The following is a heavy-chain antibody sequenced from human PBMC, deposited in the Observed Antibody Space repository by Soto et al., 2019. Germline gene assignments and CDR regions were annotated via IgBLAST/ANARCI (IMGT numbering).Heavy chain of an antibody. D-gene: IGHD1-26*01. J-gene: IGHJ1*01. CDR3: ATGVGATIFPYFQH. CDR1: GYTLTVLS. CDR2: FDPEDGET. V-gene: IGHV1-24*01. Sequence: GTSVEVSCKVSGYTLTVLSMHWVRQAPGKGLEWMGGFDPEDGETIYAQKFQGRVTMTEDTSTDTAYMELSSLRSEDTAVYYCATGVGATIFPYFQHWGQGTLVTVSS.